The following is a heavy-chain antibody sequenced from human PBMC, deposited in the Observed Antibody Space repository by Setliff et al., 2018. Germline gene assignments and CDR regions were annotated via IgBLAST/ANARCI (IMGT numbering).Heavy chain of an antibody. D-gene: IGHD1-26*01. J-gene: IGHJ3*02. CDR3: ARKGISALSGAFDM. CDR1: GGSISNYY. V-gene: IGHV4-4*07. CDR2: IYTSGST. Sequence: PSETLSLTCTVSGGSISNYYWSWIRQPAGKGLEWIGRIYTSGSTNYNPSLKSRVTMSVDTSKNQFSPKLSSVTAADTAVYYCARKGISALSGAFDMWGQGTMVTV.